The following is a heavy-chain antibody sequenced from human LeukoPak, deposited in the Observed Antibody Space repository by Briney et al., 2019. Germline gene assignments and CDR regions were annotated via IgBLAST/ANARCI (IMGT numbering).Heavy chain of an antibody. Sequence: PSETLSLTCAVSGGSISSTNYYWGWIRQPPGKGLEWIGSIYYSGTTYYNPSLKSRVTISVDTSKNQFSLKLRSVTAADTAVYYCARGKEIPADGTDGFGYWGQGTLVTVSS. CDR1: GGSISSTNYY. CDR2: IYYSGTT. CDR3: ARGKEIPADGTDGFGY. V-gene: IGHV4-39*01. D-gene: IGHD6-13*01. J-gene: IGHJ4*02.